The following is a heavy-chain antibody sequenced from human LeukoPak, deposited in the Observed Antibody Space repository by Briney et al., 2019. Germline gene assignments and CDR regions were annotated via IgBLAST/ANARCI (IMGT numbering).Heavy chain of an antibody. CDR2: IYYSGST. V-gene: IGHV4-31*03. J-gene: IGHJ4*02. CDR1: GGSISSGGSR. D-gene: IGHD7-27*01. CDR3: ARDWGTYFDY. Sequence: SETLSLTCTVSGGSISSGGSRWSWIRQHPGKGLEWIGYIYYSGSTYYNPSLESRLTMSVDTSKNQFSLHLTSVTAADTAVYYCARDWGTYFDYWGQGTLVTVSS.